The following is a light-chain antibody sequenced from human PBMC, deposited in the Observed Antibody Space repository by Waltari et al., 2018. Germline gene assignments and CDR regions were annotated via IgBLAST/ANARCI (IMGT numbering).Light chain of an antibody. J-gene: IGLJ3*02. Sequence: QSALTQPPSASRSPGPSVTIPCTGTSPHIAGYNYLSWYQQHPGKAPKLMIYEVTKRPSGVPDRFSASKSGNTASLTVSGLQAEDEADYYCSSFAGSTNWVFGGGTKLTVL. V-gene: IGLV2-8*01. CDR3: SSFAGSTNWV. CDR1: SPHIAGYNY. CDR2: EVT.